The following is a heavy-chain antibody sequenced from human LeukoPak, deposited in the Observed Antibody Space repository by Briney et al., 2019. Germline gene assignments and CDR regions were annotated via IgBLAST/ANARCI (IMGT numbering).Heavy chain of an antibody. J-gene: IGHJ1*01. D-gene: IGHD3-10*01. CDR2: ISTGSSTI. CDR3: ARNPLAYYYGSGNYYNGNDFQH. CDR1: GFTFSSYS. Sequence: GGSLRLSCAASGFTFSSYSMNWVRQAPGKGLEWVSSISTGSSTIYYADSVKGRFTISRDNAKNSLYLQMNSLRAEDTAVYYCARNPLAYYYGSGNYYNGNDFQHWGQGTLVTVSS. V-gene: IGHV3-48*01.